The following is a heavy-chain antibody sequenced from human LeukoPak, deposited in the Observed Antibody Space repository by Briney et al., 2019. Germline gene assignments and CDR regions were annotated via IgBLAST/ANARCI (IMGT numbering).Heavy chain of an antibody. CDR1: GGTFSSYA. Sequence: ASVKVSCKASGGTFSSYAISWVRQAPGQGLEWMGRIIPILGIANYAQKFQGRVTITADKSTSTAYMELSSLRSDDTAVYYCARGLMSYDSSGYYVDYWGQGTLVTVSS. D-gene: IGHD3-22*01. J-gene: IGHJ4*02. CDR2: IIPILGIA. CDR3: ARGLMSYDSSGYYVDY. V-gene: IGHV1-69*04.